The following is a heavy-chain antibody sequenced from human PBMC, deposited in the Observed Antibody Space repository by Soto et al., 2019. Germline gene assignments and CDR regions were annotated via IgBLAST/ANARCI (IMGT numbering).Heavy chain of an antibody. J-gene: IGHJ4*02. V-gene: IGHV3-15*01. CDR2: IKSKIDGGTT. Sequence: EVQLVESGGGLVKPGGSFRLSCAASGLPFSNAWMGWVRRAPGKGWDGVGRIKSKIDGGTTDYAAPGKGRFTISRDDSKNTLYLQMNSLKTEDTAVYYCTTDDRGDSPFDYWGQGTLVTVSS. CDR1: GLPFSNAW. CDR3: TTDDRGDSPFDY. D-gene: IGHD2-21*02.